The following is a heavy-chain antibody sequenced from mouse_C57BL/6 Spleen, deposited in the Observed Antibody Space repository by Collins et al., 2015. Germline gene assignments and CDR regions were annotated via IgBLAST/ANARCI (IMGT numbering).Heavy chain of an antibody. Sequence: QVQLQQPGAELVMPGASVKMSCKASGYTFTDYWMHWVKQRPGQGLEWIGAIDTSDSYTSYNQKFKGKATLTVDESSSTAYMQLSSLTSEDSAVYYCASPTTATAWFAYWGQGDSGHCLC. D-gene: IGHD1-2*01. V-gene: IGHV1-69*01. CDR3: ASPTTATAWFAY. CDR1: GYTFTDYW. CDR2: IDTSDSYT. J-gene: IGHJ3*01.